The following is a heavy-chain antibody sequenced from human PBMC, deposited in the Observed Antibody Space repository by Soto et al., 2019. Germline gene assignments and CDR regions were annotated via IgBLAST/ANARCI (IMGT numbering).Heavy chain of an antibody. CDR2: IYHSGST. J-gene: IGHJ5*02. CDR3: ARHKTTMLTVVSAFDP. V-gene: IGHV4-4*02. D-gene: IGHD3-22*01. CDR1: GGSISSSYW. Sequence: PSETLSLTCAVSGGSISSSYWWNWVRQPPGKGLEWIGKIYHSGSTFYNPALKSRVTFSVDTSKNHFSLKPSSVTAADTAVYYCARHKTTMLTVVSAFDPWGQGTQVTVSS.